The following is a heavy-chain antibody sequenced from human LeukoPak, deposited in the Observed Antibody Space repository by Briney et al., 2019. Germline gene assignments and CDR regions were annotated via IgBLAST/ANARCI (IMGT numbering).Heavy chain of an antibody. V-gene: IGHV3-21*01. CDR1: GFTFNNYA. CDR2: ISSSSSYI. J-gene: IGHJ6*02. CDR3: ARAPMDV. Sequence: GGSLRLSCAASGFTFNNYAMSWVRQAPGKGLEWVSSISSSSSYIYYADSVKGRFTISRDNAKNSLYLQMNSLRAEDTAVYYCARAPMDVWGQGTTVTVSS.